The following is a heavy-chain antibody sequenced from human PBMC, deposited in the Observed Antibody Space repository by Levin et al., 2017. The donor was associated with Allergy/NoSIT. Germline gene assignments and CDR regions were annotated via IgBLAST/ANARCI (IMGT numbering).Heavy chain of an antibody. CDR2: IYPGDSDT. CDR1: GYSFTSYW. J-gene: IGHJ6*02. CDR3: ARQEGYCSGGSCYDYYYYYGMDV. Sequence: GESLKISCKGSGYSFTSYWIGWVRQMPGKGLEWMGIIYPGDSDTRYSPSFQGQVTLSADKSISTAYLQWSSLKASDTAMYYCARQEGYCSGGSCYDYYYYYGMDVWGQGTTVTVSS. D-gene: IGHD2-15*01. V-gene: IGHV5-51*01.